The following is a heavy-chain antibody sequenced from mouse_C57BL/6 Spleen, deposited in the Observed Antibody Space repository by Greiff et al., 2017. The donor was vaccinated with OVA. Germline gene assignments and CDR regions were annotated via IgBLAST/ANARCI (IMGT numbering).Heavy chain of an antibody. J-gene: IGHJ2*01. CDR1: GYAFTNYL. CDR3: ASTIVTTPFGY. D-gene: IGHD2-5*01. V-gene: IGHV1-54*01. Sequence: VQLQQSGAELVRPGTSVKVSCKASGYAFTNYLIEWVKQRPGQGLEWIGVINPGSGGTNYNEKFKGKATLTADKSSSTAYMQLSSLTSEDSAVYFCASTIVTTPFGYWGQGTTLTVSS. CDR2: INPGSGGT.